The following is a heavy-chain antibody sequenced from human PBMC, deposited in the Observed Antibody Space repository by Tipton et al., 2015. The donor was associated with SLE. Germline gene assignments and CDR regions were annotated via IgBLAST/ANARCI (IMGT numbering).Heavy chain of an antibody. J-gene: IGHJ3*02. D-gene: IGHD5-24*01. V-gene: IGHV4-59*08. CDR3: ARHRLGKRWLQFEAFDI. CDR2: IYYSGST. CDR1: GGSISSHY. Sequence: TLSLTCTVSGGSISSHYWSWIRQHPGKGLEWIGYIYYSGSTYYNLSLKSRVTISVDTSRNQFSLRLISVTAADTAVYYCARHRLGKRWLQFEAFDIWGQGTMVTVSS.